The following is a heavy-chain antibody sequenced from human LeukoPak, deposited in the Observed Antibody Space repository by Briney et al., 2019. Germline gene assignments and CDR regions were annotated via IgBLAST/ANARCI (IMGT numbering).Heavy chain of an antibody. J-gene: IGHJ4*02. V-gene: IGHV3-20*04. Sequence: GGSLRLSCTTSGFTFDDYGMSWVRQAPGKGLEWVSGINWNGGSTGYADSVKGRFTISRDNAKNSLYLQMNSLRAEDTALYYCARVTSGYSSGWYYFDYWGQGTLVTVSS. CDR2: INWNGGST. CDR3: ARVTSGYSSGWYYFDY. CDR1: GFTFDDYG. D-gene: IGHD6-19*01.